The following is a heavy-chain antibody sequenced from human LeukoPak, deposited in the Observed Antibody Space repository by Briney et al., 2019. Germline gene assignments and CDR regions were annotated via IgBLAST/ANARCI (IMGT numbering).Heavy chain of an antibody. V-gene: IGHV3-30*18. CDR3: AKESSEYIYGYCNY. CDR1: GFTFTSYG. CDR2: ISFDGSNK. J-gene: IGHJ4*02. D-gene: IGHD5-18*01. Sequence: PGRCLRLSCAASGFTFTSYGTHCVSQAPGKWLEWVALISFDGSNKYYADSVKGRFTISRDNSKNTLYLQMNSLRSEDTAVYYCAKESSEYIYGYCNYWGQGTLVTVSS.